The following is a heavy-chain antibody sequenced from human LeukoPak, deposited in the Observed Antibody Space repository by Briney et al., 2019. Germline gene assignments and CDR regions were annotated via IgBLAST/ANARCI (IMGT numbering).Heavy chain of an antibody. CDR1: GGTFSSFT. J-gene: IGHJ3*02. CDR3: ARFRETTVAPDAFDI. Sequence: SVKVSCKASGGTFSSFTISWVRQAPGQGLEWMGRIIPILGIANYAQKFQGRVTITADKSTSTAYMELSSLRSEDTAVYYCARFRETTVAPDAFDIWGQGTMVTVSS. CDR2: IIPILGIA. D-gene: IGHD4-11*01. V-gene: IGHV1-69*02.